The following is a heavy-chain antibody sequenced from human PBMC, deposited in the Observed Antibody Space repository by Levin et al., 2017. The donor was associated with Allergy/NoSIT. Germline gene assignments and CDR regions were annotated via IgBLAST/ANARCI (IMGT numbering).Heavy chain of an antibody. J-gene: IGHJ4*02. Sequence: PGGSLRLSCAASGITFSSYAMSWVRQAPGKGLDWVSAISGSGGSTYYADSVKGRFTISRDNSKNTLYLQMNTLRAEDTAVYYCVKVPGTAMASGYFDYWGQGTLVTVSS. V-gene: IGHV3-23*01. CDR1: GITFSSYA. CDR2: ISGSGGST. CDR3: VKVPGTAMASGYFDY. D-gene: IGHD5-18*01.